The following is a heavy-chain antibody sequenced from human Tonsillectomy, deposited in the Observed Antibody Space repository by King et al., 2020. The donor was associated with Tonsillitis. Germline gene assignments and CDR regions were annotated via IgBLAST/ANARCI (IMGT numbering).Heavy chain of an antibody. CDR2: IYYSGST. D-gene: IGHD1-1*01. J-gene: IGHJ5*02. CDR1: GGSISSYY. Sequence: QLQESGPGLVKPSETLSLTCTVSGGSISSYYWSWIRQPPGKGLEWIGYIYYSGSTNYNPSLKSRVTLSVDTSKNQFSLKLSSVTAADTAVYYCARECLTTQWFDPWGQGTLVTVSS. V-gene: IGHV4-59*01. CDR3: ARECLTTQWFDP.